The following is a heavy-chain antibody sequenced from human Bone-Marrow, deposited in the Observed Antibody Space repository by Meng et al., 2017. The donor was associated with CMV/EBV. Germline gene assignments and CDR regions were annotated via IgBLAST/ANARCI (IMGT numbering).Heavy chain of an antibody. CDR1: GGSFSGYY. CDR3: ARGGGPFDY. D-gene: IGHD3-16*01. Sequence: GQQQKWGPGLLKPSETLALTCAVYGGSFSGYYWSWIRQPPGKGLEWIGEINHSGSTNYNPSLKSRVTISVDTSKNQFSLKLSSVTAADTAVYYCARGGGPFDYWGQGTLVTVSS. V-gene: IGHV4-34*01. CDR2: INHSGST. J-gene: IGHJ4*02.